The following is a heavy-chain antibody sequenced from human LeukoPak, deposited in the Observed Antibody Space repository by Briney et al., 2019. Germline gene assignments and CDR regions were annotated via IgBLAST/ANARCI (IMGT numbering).Heavy chain of an antibody. CDR2: MNPNSGST. D-gene: IGHD3-9*01. Sequence: ASVKVSCKASGYTFTSYDINWVRQATGQGLEWMGWMNPNSGSTGYAQKFQGRVTMTRNTSISTAYMELSSLRSEDTAVYYCARGPHRVLRYFDWLGRRNAFDIWGQGTMVTVSS. J-gene: IGHJ3*02. V-gene: IGHV1-8*01. CDR1: GYTFTSYD. CDR3: ARGPHRVLRYFDWLGRRNAFDI.